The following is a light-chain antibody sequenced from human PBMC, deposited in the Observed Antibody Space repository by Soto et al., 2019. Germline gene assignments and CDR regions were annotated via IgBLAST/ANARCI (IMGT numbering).Light chain of an antibody. CDR1: QSVSSN. Sequence: EIVMTQSPDTLSVSPGERATLSCRASQSVSSNVAWYQQKPGQAPRLLIYGASTRATGIPARFSGSGSGTDFTLTISSLEPEDFAVYYCQQRSNWPWTFGQGTKVEIK. CDR3: QQRSNWPWT. J-gene: IGKJ1*01. V-gene: IGKV3-15*01. CDR2: GAS.